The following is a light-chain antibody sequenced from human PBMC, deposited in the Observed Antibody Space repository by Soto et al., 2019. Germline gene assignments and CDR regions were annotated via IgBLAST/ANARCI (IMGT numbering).Light chain of an antibody. CDR2: YDD. CDR3: AAWDDSLNSVV. J-gene: IGLJ2*01. V-gene: IGLV1-36*01. CDR1: SSNIGNNA. Sequence: QLVLTQSPSVSEAPRQRVTISCSGSSSNIGNNAVNWYQQLPGKAPKLLIYYDDLLPSGVSDRFSGSKSGSSASLDISGLQSEDEADYYCAAWDDSLNSVVLGGGTKLTVL.